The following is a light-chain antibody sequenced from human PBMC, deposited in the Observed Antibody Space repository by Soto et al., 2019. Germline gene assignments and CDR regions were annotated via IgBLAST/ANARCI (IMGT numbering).Light chain of an antibody. Sequence: QSALTQPASVSGSPGQSITVSCTGTSSDIGASNYVSWYQQHPGKAPKLIISEVSNRPSGVSNRFSGSKSGTTASLTISGLQAEDEADYYCQTWGTGIVVFGGGTQLTVL. J-gene: IGLJ2*01. CDR3: QTWGTGIVV. CDR1: SSDIGASNY. CDR2: EVS. V-gene: IGLV2-14*01.